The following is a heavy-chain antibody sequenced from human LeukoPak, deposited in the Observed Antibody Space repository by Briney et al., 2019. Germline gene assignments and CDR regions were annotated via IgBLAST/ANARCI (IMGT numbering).Heavy chain of an antibody. CDR1: GGSISSSSYY. D-gene: IGHD6-13*01. V-gene: IGHV4-30-2*01. CDR2: IYHSGST. J-gene: IGHJ4*02. CDR3: ARLSPAAGTVDY. Sequence: PSETLSLTCTVTGGSISSSSYYWGWIRQPPGKGLEWIGYIYHSGSTYYNPSLKSRVTISVDRSKNQFSLKLSSVTAADTAVYYCARLSPAAGTVDYWGQGTLVTVSS.